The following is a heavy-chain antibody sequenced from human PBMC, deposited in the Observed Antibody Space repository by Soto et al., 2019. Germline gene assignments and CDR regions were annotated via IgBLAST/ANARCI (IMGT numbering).Heavy chain of an antibody. CDR1: GFTFSNAW. CDR3: TTDLSSGPSSYYFDY. V-gene: IGHV3-15*01. CDR2: IKSKTDGGTT. Sequence: PGGSLRLSCAASGFTFSNAWMSWVRQAPGKGLEWVGRIKSKTDGGTTDYAAPVKGRFTISRDDSKNTLYLQMNSLKTEDTAAYYCTTDLSSGPSSYYFDYWGQGTLVTVSS. J-gene: IGHJ4*02. D-gene: IGHD6-19*01.